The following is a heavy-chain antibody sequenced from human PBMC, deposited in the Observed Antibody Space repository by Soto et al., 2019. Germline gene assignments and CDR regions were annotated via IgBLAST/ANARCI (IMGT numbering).Heavy chain of an antibody. CDR3: ARDKSGPADY. CDR2: IDSDGSRT. Sequence: GALVVPCEASGCTFSNYFMHWVRQAPGKGLVWVSLIDSDGSRTNYADSVEGRFTISRDNAKNTLYLQMNSLTSEDTDVYYCARDKSGPADYWGQGTLVTVYS. V-gene: IGHV3-74*01. CDR1: GCTFSNYF. J-gene: IGHJ4*02. D-gene: IGHD5-12*01.